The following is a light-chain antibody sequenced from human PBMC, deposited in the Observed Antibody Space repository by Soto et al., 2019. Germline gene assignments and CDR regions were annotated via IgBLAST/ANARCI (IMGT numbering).Light chain of an antibody. J-gene: IGKJ1*01. Sequence: DIVMTQSPESLAVSLGERATIKCNSSQSVLYSSNSKHYLACHQQKPGQPPKMLIYWASTRKSGVPDRFSGSGFGSANTRTISCLQVSEVAVEDCPQHYTTPCTFGQGPRVELK. V-gene: IGKV4-1*01. CDR1: QSVLYSSNSKHY. CDR2: WAS. CDR3: PQHYTTPCT.